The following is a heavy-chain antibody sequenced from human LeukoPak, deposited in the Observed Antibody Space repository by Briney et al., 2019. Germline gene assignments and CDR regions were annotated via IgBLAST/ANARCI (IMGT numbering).Heavy chain of an antibody. CDR1: GYIFTSYA. J-gene: IGHJ4*02. V-gene: IGHV1-18*01. Sequence: ASVKVSCKASGYIFTSYAMNWVRQAPGQGLEWMGWITTHNGNTNYAQKLQGRVTMTTDTSTSTAYMEVRSLRSDDTAVYYCARHESYYSDSSGYYFVYWGQGTLVTVSS. CDR3: ARHESYYSDSSGYYFVY. CDR2: ITTHNGNT. D-gene: IGHD3-22*01.